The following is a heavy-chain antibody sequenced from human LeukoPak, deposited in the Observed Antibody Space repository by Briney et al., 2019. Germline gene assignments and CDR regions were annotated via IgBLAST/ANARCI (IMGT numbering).Heavy chain of an antibody. CDR1: GLTFSSYA. Sequence: GGSRRLSCAALGLTFSSYAMSWVRQGPGKGRDWVSSISGRGGSTAHADSVKGRFTISSDNSKNTLYLQMNSLRAEDTAVYYCAKDRKSSGWYDYWGQGTLVTVSS. CDR2: ISGRGGST. CDR3: AKDRKSSGWYDY. J-gene: IGHJ4*02. D-gene: IGHD6-19*01. V-gene: IGHV3-23*01.